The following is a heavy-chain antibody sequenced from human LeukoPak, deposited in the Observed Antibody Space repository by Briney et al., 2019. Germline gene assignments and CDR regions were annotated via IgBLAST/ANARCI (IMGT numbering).Heavy chain of an antibody. Sequence: PSETLSLTCTVSGGSISSGGYYWSWIRQHPGKGLEWIGYIYYSGGTYYNPSLKSRVTISVDTSKNQFSLKLSSVTAADTAVYYCAIGYSSSWYSAANWFDPWGQGTLVTVSS. CDR2: IYYSGGT. V-gene: IGHV4-31*03. CDR1: GGSISSGGYY. CDR3: AIGYSSSWYSAANWFDP. D-gene: IGHD6-13*01. J-gene: IGHJ5*02.